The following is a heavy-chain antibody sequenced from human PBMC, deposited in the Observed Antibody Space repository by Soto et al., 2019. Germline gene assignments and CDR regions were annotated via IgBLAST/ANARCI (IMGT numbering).Heavy chain of an antibody. CDR2: IYHNGIT. CDR3: ATVPPRIVVVLAEFPT. D-gene: IGHD2-21*01. Sequence: QVELKQSGPGLVRPSGTLSLTCRVSGTSISSTYWWTWVRQSPGKGLDWIGEIYHNGITKYNPSRKSRVSLYVDKSNNQSSLKLTSVTSADTAVYYCATVPPRIVVVLAEFPTWGQGTLVTVSS. J-gene: IGHJ4*02. CDR1: GTSISSTYW. V-gene: IGHV4-4*02.